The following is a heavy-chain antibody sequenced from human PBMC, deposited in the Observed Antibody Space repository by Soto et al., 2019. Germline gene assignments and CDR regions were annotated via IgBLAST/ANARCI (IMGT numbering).Heavy chain of an antibody. CDR3: ARDLRVVVVPAAIDDAFDI. CDR2: ISSSSSYI. Sequence: GGSLRLSCAASGFTFSSYSMNWVRQAPGKGLEWVSSISSSSSYIYYADSVKGRFTISRDNAKNSLYLQMNGLGAEDTAVYYCARDLRVVVVPAAIDDAFDIWGQGTMVTVSS. CDR1: GFTFSSYS. J-gene: IGHJ3*02. V-gene: IGHV3-21*01. D-gene: IGHD2-2*01.